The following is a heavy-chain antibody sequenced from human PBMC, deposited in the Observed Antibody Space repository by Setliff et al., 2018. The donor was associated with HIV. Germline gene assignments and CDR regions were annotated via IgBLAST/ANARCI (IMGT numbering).Heavy chain of an antibody. J-gene: IGHJ6*03. D-gene: IGHD3-3*01. V-gene: IGHV4-34*01. Sequence: SETLSLTCAVYGGSFSGYYWSWIRQPPGKGLEWIGEINHSGSTNYNPSLKSRVTISVDTSKNQFSLKLSSVTAADTAVYYCARGRTYYDFWSGQDYYYDMDVWGKGTTVTVSS. CDR1: GGSFSGYY. CDR2: INHSGST. CDR3: ARGRTYYDFWSGQDYYYDMDV.